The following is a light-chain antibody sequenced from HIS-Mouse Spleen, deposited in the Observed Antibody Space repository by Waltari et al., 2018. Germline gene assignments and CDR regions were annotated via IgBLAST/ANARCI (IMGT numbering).Light chain of an antibody. V-gene: IGKV1-9*01. CDR2: AAS. Sequence: DIQLTQSPSFLSASVGDRVTITCRASQGISSYLAWYQQKPGKATKLLIYAASTLQSGVPSRFSGSGSETEFTLTISSLQPEDFATYYCQQLHSYPPTFGQGTKVEIK. J-gene: IGKJ1*01. CDR3: QQLHSYPPT. CDR1: QGISSY.